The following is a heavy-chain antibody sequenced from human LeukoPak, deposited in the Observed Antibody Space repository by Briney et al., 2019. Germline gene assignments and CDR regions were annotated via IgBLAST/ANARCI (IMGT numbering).Heavy chain of an antibody. CDR3: AREGMSCSSTTCFFDY. CDR1: GFTFSSYG. Sequence: PGRSPRLSCAASGFTFSSYGMHWVRQAPGKGLEEVAVIWYDGSIPYYADSVKGRFTISRDNSKNTPYLQMSSLRAEDTAVYYCAREGMSCSSTTCFFDYWGQGTLVTVSS. J-gene: IGHJ4*02. V-gene: IGHV3-33*01. CDR2: IWYDGSIP. D-gene: IGHD2-2*01.